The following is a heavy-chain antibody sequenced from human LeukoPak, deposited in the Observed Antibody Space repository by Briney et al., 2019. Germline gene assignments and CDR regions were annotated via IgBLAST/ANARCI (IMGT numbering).Heavy chain of an antibody. CDR3: ARDQEGITMVRGVAGFDY. J-gene: IGHJ4*02. CDR2: IYHSGST. D-gene: IGHD3-10*01. CDR1: GYSISSGYY. V-gene: IGHV4-38-2*02. Sequence: SHTLSLTCAVPGYSISSGYYWGWIRQPPGKGLEWIGSIYHSGSTYYNPSLKRRVTISVDTSKNQFSLKLSSVTAADTAVYYCARDQEGITMVRGVAGFDYWGQGTLVTVS.